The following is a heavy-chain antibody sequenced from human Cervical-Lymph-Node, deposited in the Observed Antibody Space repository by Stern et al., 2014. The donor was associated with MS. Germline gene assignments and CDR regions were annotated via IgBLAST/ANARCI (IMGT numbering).Heavy chain of an antibody. D-gene: IGHD5-18*01. CDR2: INTNTGNS. J-gene: IGHJ4*02. CDR3: ARDFVDTAMITRSDYLDS. CDR1: GYTLTNYP. Sequence: VQLVESGSELTEPGASVKVSCKASGYTLTNYPMNWVRQAPGKGLEWMGWINTNTGNSTYAQGFTGRFVFSLDTSVSTAYLHISSLKAEDTAVYYCARDFVDTAMITRSDYLDSWGQGTLVTVSS. V-gene: IGHV7-4-1*02.